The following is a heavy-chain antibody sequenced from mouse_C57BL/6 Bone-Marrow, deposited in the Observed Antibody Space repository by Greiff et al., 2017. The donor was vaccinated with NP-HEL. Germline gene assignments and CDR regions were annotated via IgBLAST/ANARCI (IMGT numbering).Heavy chain of an antibody. D-gene: IGHD2-5*01. CDR1: GYTFTSYW. CDR2: IYPGSGST. J-gene: IGHJ3*01. Sequence: QVHVKQSGAELVKPGASVKMSCKASGYTFTSYWITWVKQRPGQGLEWIGDIYPGSGSTNYNEKFKSKATLTVDTSSSTAYMQLSSLTSEDSAVYYCAGYSNGGFAYWGQGTLVTVSA. V-gene: IGHV1-55*01. CDR3: AGYSNGGFAY.